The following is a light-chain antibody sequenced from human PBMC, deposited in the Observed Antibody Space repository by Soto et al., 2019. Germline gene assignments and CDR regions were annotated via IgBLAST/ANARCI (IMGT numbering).Light chain of an antibody. CDR3: QQYDSSGT. CDR1: QSVSSN. V-gene: IGKV3-20*01. CDR2: DAS. J-gene: IGKJ1*01. Sequence: EVVMTQSPSTLSVSPGERATLSCRASQSVSSNLAWYQQKPGQAPRLLIYDASSRATGIPDRFSGSGSGTDFTLTISRLEPEDFAVYYCQQYDSSGTFGQGTKVDIK.